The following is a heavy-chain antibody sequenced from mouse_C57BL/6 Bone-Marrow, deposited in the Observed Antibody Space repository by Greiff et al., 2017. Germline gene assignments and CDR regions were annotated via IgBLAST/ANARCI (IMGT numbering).Heavy chain of an antibody. Sequence: EVMLVESGGGLVKPGGSLKLSCAASGFTFSSYAMSWVRQTPEKRLEWVATISDGGSYTYYPDNVKGRFTISRDNAKNNLYLQMSHLKSEDTAMYYGARDRDGNYAMDYWGQGTSVTVSS. CDR3: ARDRDGNYAMDY. D-gene: IGHD2-1*01. J-gene: IGHJ4*01. CDR2: ISDGGSYT. V-gene: IGHV5-4*01. CDR1: GFTFSSYA.